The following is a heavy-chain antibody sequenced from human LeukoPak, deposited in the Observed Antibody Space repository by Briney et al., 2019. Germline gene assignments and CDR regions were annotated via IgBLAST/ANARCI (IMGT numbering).Heavy chain of an antibody. CDR1: GFTFSSYG. J-gene: IGHJ4*02. V-gene: IGHV3-33*01. CDR2: IWYDGSNK. Sequence: GGSLRLSCAASGFTFSSYGMHWVRQAPGRGLEWVAVIWYDGSNKYYADSVKGRFTISRDNAKNSLYLQMNSLRAEDTAVYYCAREGVVTGIDYWGQGTLVTVSS. D-gene: IGHD2-15*01. CDR3: AREGVVTGIDY.